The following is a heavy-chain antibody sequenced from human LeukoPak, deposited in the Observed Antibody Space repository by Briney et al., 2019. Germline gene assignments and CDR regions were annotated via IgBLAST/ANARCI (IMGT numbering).Heavy chain of an antibody. Sequence: QPGGSLRLSCEASGFIFSSYAMNWVRQAPGKGLEWVALIIGNGGTKYYADSVKGRFTISRDNYKEILYLQVNSPRVEDTAVYYCAKVHSFSLEQYYFDYWGQGALVTVSS. CDR2: IIGNGGTK. CDR1: GFIFSSYA. D-gene: IGHD1-26*01. V-gene: IGHV3-23*01. CDR3: AKVHSFSLEQYYFDY. J-gene: IGHJ4*02.